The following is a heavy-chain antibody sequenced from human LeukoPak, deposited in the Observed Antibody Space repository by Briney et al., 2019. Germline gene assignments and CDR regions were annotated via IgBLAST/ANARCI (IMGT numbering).Heavy chain of an antibody. CDR3: ARYKIFGQQLNWFDP. CDR2: IYYSGST. Sequence: SEILSLTCNVSGVAISTYYWSWIRQPPGKGLEWIGYIYYSGSTNYNPSLKSRVTISVDTSKNQFSLKLSSVTAADTAVYYCARYKIFGQQLNWFDPWGQGTLVTVSS. J-gene: IGHJ5*02. D-gene: IGHD6-13*01. CDR1: GVAISTYY. V-gene: IGHV4-59*01.